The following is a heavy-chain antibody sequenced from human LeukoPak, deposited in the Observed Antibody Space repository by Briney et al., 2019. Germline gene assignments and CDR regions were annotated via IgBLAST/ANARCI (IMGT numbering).Heavy chain of an antibody. V-gene: IGHV3-23*01. Sequence: HPGGSLRLSCAASGFTFNTYAMSWVRQATGKGLEWVSAISGSGDSTYYADSVKGRFTISRDNSKNTVYLQMNSLRAEDTAVYYCARPQTYYYGSGSYYDYWGQGTLVTVSS. D-gene: IGHD3-10*01. CDR1: GFTFNTYA. CDR2: ISGSGDST. J-gene: IGHJ4*02. CDR3: ARPQTYYYGSGSYYDY.